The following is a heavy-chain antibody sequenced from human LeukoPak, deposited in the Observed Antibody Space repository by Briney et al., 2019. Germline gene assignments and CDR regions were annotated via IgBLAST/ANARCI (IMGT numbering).Heavy chain of an antibody. D-gene: IGHD6-19*01. Sequence: SETLSLTCTVSGYSISSGYYWGWIRQPPGKGLAWIGSIYHSGSTYYNPSLKSRVTISVDTSKNQFSLKLSSVTAADTAVYYCARWHSSSRYFDYWGQGTLVTVSS. CDR1: GYSISSGYY. V-gene: IGHV4-38-2*02. CDR2: IYHSGST. J-gene: IGHJ4*02. CDR3: ARWHSSSRYFDY.